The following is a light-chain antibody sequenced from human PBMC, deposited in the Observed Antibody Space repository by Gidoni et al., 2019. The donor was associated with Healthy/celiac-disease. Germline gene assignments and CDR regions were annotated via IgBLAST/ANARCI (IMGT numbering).Light chain of an antibody. V-gene: IGKV1-39*01. Sequence: DIQMTQSPSSLSASVGDRVTITCRASQSISSYLKWYQQKTGKAPKLLIYSASSLQSGVPSRFSGSGSETDFTLTISSLQPEDFATYYCQQSYSTLWTFGQGTKVEIK. J-gene: IGKJ1*01. CDR2: SAS. CDR3: QQSYSTLWT. CDR1: QSISSY.